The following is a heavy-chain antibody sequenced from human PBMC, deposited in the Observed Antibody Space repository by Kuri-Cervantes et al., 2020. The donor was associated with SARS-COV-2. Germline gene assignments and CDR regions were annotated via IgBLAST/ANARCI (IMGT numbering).Heavy chain of an antibody. D-gene: IGHD2-15*01. Sequence: ASVKVSCKASGYTFTNYYIHWVRQAPGQGLEWMGIIHPSDDSTSSPPNFRGRITVTRDTSTSTVYMELSSLRSEDTAVYYCTRDPGERYVVDIDAFDIWGQGTMVTVSS. J-gene: IGHJ3*02. V-gene: IGHV1-46*03. CDR2: IHPSDDST. CDR3: TRDPGERYVVDIDAFDI. CDR1: GYTFTNYY.